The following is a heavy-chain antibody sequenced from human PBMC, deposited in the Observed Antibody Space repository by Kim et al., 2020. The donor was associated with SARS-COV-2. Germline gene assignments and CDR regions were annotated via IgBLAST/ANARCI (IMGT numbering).Heavy chain of an antibody. CDR3: ARALPPNSGWYYAP. CDR1: GGSINDYY. J-gene: IGHJ5*02. D-gene: IGHD6-13*01. Sequence: SETLSLTCTVSGGSINDYYWSWIRQPPGKGLEWIGYINYSGHTNYNPSLKSRVTMSVDTSKNQFSLKLSSVTAADTAMYYCARALPPNSGWYYAPWGQGTLVTVSS. CDR2: INYSGHT. V-gene: IGHV4-59*01.